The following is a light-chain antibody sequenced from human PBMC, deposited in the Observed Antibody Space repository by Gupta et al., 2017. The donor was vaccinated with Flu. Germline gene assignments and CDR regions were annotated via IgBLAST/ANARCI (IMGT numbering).Light chain of an antibody. J-gene: IGLJ2*01. CDR3: SSYAGNNGVI. CDR2: EVN. CDR1: STDVGGYNY. Sequence: TSTDVGGYNYVSWYEQYPSKAPKLMIFEVNKRPSGVTDRFSGSKSGNTASLTVSGLRADDEADYYCSSYAGNNGVIFGGGTKLTVL. V-gene: IGLV2-8*01.